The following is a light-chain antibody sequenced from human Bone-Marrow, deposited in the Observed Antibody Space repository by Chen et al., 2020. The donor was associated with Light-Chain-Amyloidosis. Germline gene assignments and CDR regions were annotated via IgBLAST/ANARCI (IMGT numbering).Light chain of an antibody. CDR2: DDS. CDR3: QVWDSSSDRPV. Sequence: SYVLTQPSSVSVAPGQTATIACGGNNIGSTSVHWYQQTPGQAPLLVVCDDSDRPSGIPERLSGSNSGNTATLTISRVEAGDEADYYCQVWDSSSDRPVFGGGTKLTVL. V-gene: IGLV3-21*02. J-gene: IGLJ3*02. CDR1: NIGSTS.